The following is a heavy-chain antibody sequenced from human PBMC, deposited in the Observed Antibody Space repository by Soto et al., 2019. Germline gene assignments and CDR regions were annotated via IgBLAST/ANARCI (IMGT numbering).Heavy chain of an antibody. V-gene: IGHV4-39*01. CDR3: AKSLPRTGRFEY. Sequence: SETLSLTCSLSGASITSTTYFWAWIRQPPGKGLEWVGRISYSGKTHYNPSLKSRATISVDRSRNQFSLQVSSVTAADTAVYSWAKSLPRTGRFEYGDQGTVVAVSS. CDR1: GASITSTTYF. CDR2: ISYSGKT. J-gene: IGHJ4*02.